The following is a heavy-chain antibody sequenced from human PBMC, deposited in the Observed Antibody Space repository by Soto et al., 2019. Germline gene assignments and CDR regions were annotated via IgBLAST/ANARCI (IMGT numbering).Heavy chain of an antibody. V-gene: IGHV4-31*03. CDR1: GGCICSGGYY. CDR3: ARANYCSSTSCYSDLDGLAVVRPYNWFDP. D-gene: IGHD2-2*01. CDR2: IYYSGST. Sequence: ASETLSLTCTVSGGCICSGGYYWSWIRQHPGKGLEWIGCIYYSGSTYYNPSLKSRVTISVDTSKNQFSLKLSSVTAADTAVYYCARANYCSSTSCYSDLDGLAVVRPYNWFDPWGQGTLVTVSS. J-gene: IGHJ5*02.